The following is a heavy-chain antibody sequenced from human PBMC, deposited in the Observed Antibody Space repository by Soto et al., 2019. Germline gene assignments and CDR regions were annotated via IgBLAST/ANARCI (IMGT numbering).Heavy chain of an antibody. J-gene: IGHJ4*02. CDR1: GYTFSRYG. Sequence: ASVKVSCKASGYTFSRYGISWVRQAPGQGLEWMGWISTYNGNTKYAQKLQGRVTMTTDTSTSTAYMELRSLRSGDTAVFYCAREMVRGVGSDYWGQGTLVTVSS. D-gene: IGHD3-10*01. V-gene: IGHV1-18*01. CDR3: AREMVRGVGSDY. CDR2: ISTYNGNT.